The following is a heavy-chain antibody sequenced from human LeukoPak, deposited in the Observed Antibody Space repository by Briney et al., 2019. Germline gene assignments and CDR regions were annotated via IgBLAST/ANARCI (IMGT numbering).Heavy chain of an antibody. V-gene: IGHV3-48*01. CDR1: GFTFSSYS. D-gene: IGHD2-15*01. J-gene: IGHJ6*02. CDR3: ARDKVAASEYYYYYSMDL. CDR2: ISSSSSTI. Sequence: LTGGSLRLSCAASGFTFSSYSMNWVRQAPGKGLEWVSYISSSSSTIYYADSVKGRFTISRDNAKNSLYLQMNSLRAEDTAVYYCARDKVAASEYYYYYSMDLSTQRTTVTVSS.